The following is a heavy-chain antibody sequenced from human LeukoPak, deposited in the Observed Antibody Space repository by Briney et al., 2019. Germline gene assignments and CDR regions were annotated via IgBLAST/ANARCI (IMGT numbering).Heavy chain of an antibody. Sequence: GGSLRLSCAASGFTFSSYAMSWVRQAPGKGLEWVSAISGSGGSTYYADSVKGRFTISRDNSKNTLYLQMNSLRAEDTAVYYRANAVRFLEWSGYYFDYWGQGTLVTVSS. V-gene: IGHV3-23*01. J-gene: IGHJ4*02. CDR1: GFTFSSYA. CDR3: ANAVRFLEWSGYYFDY. CDR2: ISGSGGST. D-gene: IGHD3-3*01.